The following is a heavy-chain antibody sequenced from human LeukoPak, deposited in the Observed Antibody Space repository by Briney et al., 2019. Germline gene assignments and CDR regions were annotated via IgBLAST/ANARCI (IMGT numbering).Heavy chain of an antibody. Sequence: SVKVPCKASGFAFSSSAMQWMRQARGQRLEWIGWIVVGSSDTKYAQKFQERVTITRDMSTSTAYMELSSLRSEDTAVYYCAAGSSYSLYYYYNMDVWGKGTTVTVSS. CDR2: IVVGSSDT. D-gene: IGHD2-15*01. J-gene: IGHJ6*03. V-gene: IGHV1-58*02. CDR3: AAGSSYSLYYYYNMDV. CDR1: GFAFSSSA.